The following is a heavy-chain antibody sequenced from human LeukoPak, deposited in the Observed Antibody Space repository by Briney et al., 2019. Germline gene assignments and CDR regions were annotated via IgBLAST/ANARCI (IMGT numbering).Heavy chain of an antibody. D-gene: IGHD3-3*01. J-gene: IGHJ3*02. V-gene: IGHV3-30*02. CDR3: ARETTPQRSYDFWSGYYGGFPDAFDI. Sequence: GGSLRLSCAASGFTFSSSGMHWVRQAPGKGLEWVAFIRFEEDNRNYADSVKGRFTISRDNAKNSLYLQMNSLRAEDTAVYYCARETTPQRSYDFWSGYYGGFPDAFDIWGQGTMVTVSS. CDR1: GFTFSSSG. CDR2: IRFEEDNR.